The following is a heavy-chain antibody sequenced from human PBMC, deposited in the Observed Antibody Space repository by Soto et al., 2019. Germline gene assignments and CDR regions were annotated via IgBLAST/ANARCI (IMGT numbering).Heavy chain of an antibody. CDR3: TRGPRPISTGTGAY. D-gene: IGHD3-10*01. CDR1: GFIFKMYW. J-gene: IGHJ4*02. Sequence: PGGSLRLSCAASGFIFKMYWMHWVRQSPGKGLVWISRIYNDGTYSDYADSVRGRFTISRDNVNDTLYLQMNNLRAEDSGLYYCTRGPRPISTGTGAYGGQGTQVTVSS. V-gene: IGHV3-74*01. CDR2: IYNDGTYS.